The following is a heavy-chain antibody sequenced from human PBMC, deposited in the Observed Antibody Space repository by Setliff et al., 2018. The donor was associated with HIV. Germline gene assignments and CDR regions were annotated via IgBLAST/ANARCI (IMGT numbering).Heavy chain of an antibody. CDR3: AKDGNYYDTSGYYSYYMDV. J-gene: IGHJ6*03. D-gene: IGHD3-22*01. CDR1: GFTFNNYG. Sequence: GGSLRLSCAASGFTFNNYGMHWVRQAPGKGLEWVSFIRYDGTNKYYADSVKGRFTISRDNSKNTLYLQMNSLRAEDTAVYYCAKDGNYYDTSGYYSYYMDVWGKGTTVTVSS. CDR2: IRYDGTNK. V-gene: IGHV3-30*02.